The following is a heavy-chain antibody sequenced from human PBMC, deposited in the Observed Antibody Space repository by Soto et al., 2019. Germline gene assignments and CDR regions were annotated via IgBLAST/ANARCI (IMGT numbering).Heavy chain of an antibody. CDR2: ISGNKMNT. Sequence: EIQLVESGGGLAQPGGSLRLSCVASGFSFSEYGMSWVRQTPQKTLEWVASISGNKMNTFYPDSVKGRFFISRDNSVNTLHLQMNSLRDDDTAIYYCAKRRLNTITSLSDFWGQCVQVTVSS. CDR1: GFSFSEYG. D-gene: IGHD2-2*01. V-gene: IGHV3-23*04. CDR3: AKRRLNTITSLSDF. J-gene: IGHJ1*01.